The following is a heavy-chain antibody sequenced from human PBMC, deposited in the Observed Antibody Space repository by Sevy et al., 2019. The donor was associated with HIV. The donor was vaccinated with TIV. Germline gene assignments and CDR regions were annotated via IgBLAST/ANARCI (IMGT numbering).Heavy chain of an antibody. J-gene: IGHJ4*02. Sequence: SETLSLTCTVSGGSITSLSWNWIRQPPGKGLEWIANIYYNGHINYNPSLKSRVTLSPDTSKNQFSLRLSSVTAADTAMYYCAGENAWGRGYSWGQGTLVTVSS. D-gene: IGHD1-26*01. CDR2: IYYNGHI. V-gene: IGHV4-59*08. CDR1: GGSITSLS. CDR3: AGENAWGRGYS.